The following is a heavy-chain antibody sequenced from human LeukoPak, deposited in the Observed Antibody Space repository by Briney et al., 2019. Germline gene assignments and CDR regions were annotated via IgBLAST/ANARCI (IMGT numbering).Heavy chain of an antibody. CDR3: ARAEVPAAIKSGAFDI. CDR2: IWDDGSNK. D-gene: IGHD2-2*01. Sequence: GWSHRLSGASSGFTFSIYGMRGVRQAPGKGLDWVAVIWDDGSNKSYADSVKGRFTISRDNSKNTLYLQMNSLRAEDTAVYYCARAEVPAAIKSGAFDIWGQGTMVTVSS. CDR1: GFTFSIYG. V-gene: IGHV3-33*01. J-gene: IGHJ3*02.